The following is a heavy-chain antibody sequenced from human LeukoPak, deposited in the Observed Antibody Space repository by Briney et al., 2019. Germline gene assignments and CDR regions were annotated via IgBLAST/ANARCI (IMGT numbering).Heavy chain of an antibody. CDR1: GFTFNRNW. CDR2: ISTDGSNT. J-gene: IGHJ4*02. D-gene: IGHD4-17*01. Sequence: GGSLRLSCAASGFTFNRNWMHWVRQAPGKGLVWVSRISTDGSNTNYADSAKGRFTISRDNAKNTLYLQMDSLTAEDTAVYYCASRNYGSSPFDYWGQGTLVTVSS. CDR3: ASRNYGSSPFDY. V-gene: IGHV3-74*01.